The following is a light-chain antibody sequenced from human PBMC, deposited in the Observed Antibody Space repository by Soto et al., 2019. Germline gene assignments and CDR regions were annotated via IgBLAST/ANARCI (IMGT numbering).Light chain of an antibody. CDR1: QSVSSN. V-gene: IGKV3-15*01. J-gene: IGKJ4*01. CDR3: QQYNNWPPRT. CDR2: GAS. Sequence: EIVMTQSPATLSVSPGERATLSCRASQSVSSNLAWYQQKPGQDPRLLIYGASTRTTGIPARLSGSGSGTEFTLTISSLQYEDVAVYYCQQYNNWPPRTFGGGTKVEIK.